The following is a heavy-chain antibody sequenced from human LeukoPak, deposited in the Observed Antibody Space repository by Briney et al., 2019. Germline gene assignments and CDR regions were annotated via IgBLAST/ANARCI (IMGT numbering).Heavy chain of an antibody. CDR2: IYHSGGT. CDR1: GGSISSYY. V-gene: IGHV4-59*12. Sequence: SETLSLTCTVSGGSISSYYWSWIRQPPGKGLEWIGEIYHSGGTNYNPSLKSRVTISVDKSKNQFSLKLSSVTAADTAVYYCARDWRFGELYSYGMDVWGQGTTVTVSS. J-gene: IGHJ6*02. CDR3: ARDWRFGELYSYGMDV. D-gene: IGHD3-10*01.